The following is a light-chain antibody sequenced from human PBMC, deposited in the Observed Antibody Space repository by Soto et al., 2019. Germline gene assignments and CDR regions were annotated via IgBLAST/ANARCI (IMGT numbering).Light chain of an antibody. V-gene: IGKV3-15*01. CDR1: QSVSSN. CDR3: QQYNNWPPKT. CDR2: GAS. J-gene: IGKJ1*01. Sequence: EIVKTQSAAALSVTPGERATLSCRASQSVSSNLAWYQQKPGQAPRLLIYGASTRATGIPARFSGSGSGTEFTLTLSSLQSEDFAVYYCQQYNNWPPKTFGQGTKVDIK.